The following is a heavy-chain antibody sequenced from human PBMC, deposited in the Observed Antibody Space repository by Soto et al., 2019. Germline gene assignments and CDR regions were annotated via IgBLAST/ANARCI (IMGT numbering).Heavy chain of an antibody. CDR3: ARLVVVVAATPHYYYYGMDV. D-gene: IGHD2-15*01. CDR2: IDPSDSYT. J-gene: IGHJ6*02. CDR1: GYSFTSYW. V-gene: IGHV5-10-1*01. Sequence: GESLKISCKGSGYSFTSYWISWVRQMPGKGLEWMGRIDPSDSYTNYSPSFQGHVTISADKSISTAYLQWSSLKASDTAMYYCARLVVVVAATPHYYYYGMDVWGQGTTVTVSS.